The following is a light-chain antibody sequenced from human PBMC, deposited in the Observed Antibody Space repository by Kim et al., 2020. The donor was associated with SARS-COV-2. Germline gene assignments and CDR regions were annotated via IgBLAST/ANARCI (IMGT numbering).Light chain of an antibody. CDR2: DVS. V-gene: IGLV2-14*03. CDR3: SSYTPPTTVV. CDR1: TSDVGGYNY. Sequence: GHPITISCTGSTSDVGGYNYVSWYQQHPGKAPKLIVFDVSTRPAGSSDRFSGSKSGNTASLTISGLQAEDEADYYCSSYTPPTTVVFGTGTKVTVL. J-gene: IGLJ1*01.